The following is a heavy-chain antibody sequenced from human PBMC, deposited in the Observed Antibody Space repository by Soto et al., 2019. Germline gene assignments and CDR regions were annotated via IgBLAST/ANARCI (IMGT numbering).Heavy chain of an antibody. CDR2: IYYSGST. CDR1: GGSVSSGSYY. V-gene: IGHV4-61*01. D-gene: IGHD4-17*01. J-gene: IGHJ6*02. CDR3: ARDRGTTVTPKYYYYYGMDV. Sequence: SETLSLTCTVSGGSVSSGSYYWSWIRQPPGKGLEWIGYIYYSGSTNYNPSLKSRVTISVDTSKNQFSLKLSSVTAADTAVYYCARDRGTTVTPKYYYYYGMDVWGQGTTVTVSS.